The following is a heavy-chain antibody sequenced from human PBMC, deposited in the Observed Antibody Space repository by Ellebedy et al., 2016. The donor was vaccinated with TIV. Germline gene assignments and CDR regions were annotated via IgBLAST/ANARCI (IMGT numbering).Heavy chain of an antibody. Sequence: SETLSLTCTVSGGSISSSSYYWDWIRQPPGKGLEWIGSIYYSGTTYYNPSLKSRITISVDTSKNQFSLKLNSVTAADTAVYFCARDAWGSGTFDHENFGLDVWGQGTTVIVSS. D-gene: IGHD3-10*01. CDR2: IYYSGTT. J-gene: IGHJ6*01. CDR3: ARDAWGSGTFDHENFGLDV. CDR1: GGSISSSSYY. V-gene: IGHV4-39*07.